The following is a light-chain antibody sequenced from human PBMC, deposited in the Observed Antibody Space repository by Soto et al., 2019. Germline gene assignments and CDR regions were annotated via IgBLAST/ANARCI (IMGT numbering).Light chain of an antibody. CDR3: QQYGSSST. CDR1: QSVSSSY. V-gene: IGKV3-20*01. Sequence: EIALTQSPGTLSLSPGERATLSCRASQSVSSSYLAWYQQKPGQAPRLLIYGASSRATGIPDRFSGSGSGTDFTLTISRLEPEDFAVYYCQQYGSSSTFGGGTKV. CDR2: GAS. J-gene: IGKJ4*01.